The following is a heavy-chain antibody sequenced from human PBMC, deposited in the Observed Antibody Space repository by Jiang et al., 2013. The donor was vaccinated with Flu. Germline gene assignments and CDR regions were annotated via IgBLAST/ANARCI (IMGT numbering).Heavy chain of an antibody. J-gene: IGHJ5*02. CDR2: IYPGDSDT. CDR3: ARLESVVVVPNGPVNWFDP. Sequence: GAEVKKPGESLKISCKGSGYSFTSYWIGWVRQMPGKGLEWMGIIYPGDSDTRYSPSFQGQVTISADKSISTAYLQWSSLKASDTAMYYCARLESVVVVPNGPVNWFDPWGQGTLVTVSS. V-gene: IGHV5-51*01. D-gene: IGHD2-15*01. CDR1: GYSFTSYW.